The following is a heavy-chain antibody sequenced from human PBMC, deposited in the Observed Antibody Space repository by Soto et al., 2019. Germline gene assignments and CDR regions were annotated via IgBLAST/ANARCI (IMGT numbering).Heavy chain of an antibody. Sequence: PQRLSSAASEFSFSSYGMEWVSQDPGKGLEWVAATTYDGGIKHYVDSVKGRFTISRDNSKNTLYLQMNSLRVEDTATYYCAGALENPYFYYGLNVWGQGTTVTGFS. CDR2: TTYDGGIK. V-gene: IGHV3-30*03. CDR1: EFSFSSYG. D-gene: IGHD1-1*01. CDR3: AGALENPYFYYGLNV. J-gene: IGHJ6*02.